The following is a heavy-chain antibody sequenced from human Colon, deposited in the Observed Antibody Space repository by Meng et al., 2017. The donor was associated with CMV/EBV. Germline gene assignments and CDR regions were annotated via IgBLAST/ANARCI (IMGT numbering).Heavy chain of an antibody. V-gene: IGHV3-48*04. CDR2: ISDSSRTI. J-gene: IGHJ5*01. CDR1: GFTFSTSS. Sequence: GRSLRLSCAASGFTFSTSSMNWVRQAAGKGLEWISYISDSSRTIFYADSVKGRFTISRDNAKSSLYLQMNSLGVEDTAVYYCAREGYYSGTTGYYYDSWGQGTLVTVSS. D-gene: IGHD3-22*01. CDR3: AREGYYSGTTGYYYDS.